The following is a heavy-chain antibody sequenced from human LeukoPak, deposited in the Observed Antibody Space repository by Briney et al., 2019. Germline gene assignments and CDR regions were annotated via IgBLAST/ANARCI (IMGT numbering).Heavy chain of an antibody. D-gene: IGHD5/OR15-5a*01. CDR3: AKEDIVSTMGNFDY. CDR1: GFTFSSYA. J-gene: IGHJ4*02. CDR2: LTGSGATT. V-gene: IGHV3-23*01. Sequence: GGSLRLSCAASGFTFSSYAMSWVRQAPGRGLEWVSALTGSGATTNYADSVKGRFTISRDNSKNTLFLQMNSLRAEDTAVYYCAKEDIVSTMGNFDYWGQGTLVTVST.